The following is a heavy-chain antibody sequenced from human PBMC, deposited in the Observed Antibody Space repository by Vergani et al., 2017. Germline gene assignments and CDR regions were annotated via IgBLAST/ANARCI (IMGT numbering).Heavy chain of an antibody. V-gene: IGHV4-4*07. D-gene: IGHD2-15*01. CDR1: GGSISSYY. J-gene: IGHJ4*02. Sequence: QVQLQESGPGLVKPSETLSLTCTVSGGSISSYYWSWIRQPAGKGLEGIGRIYTSGSTYYNPSLKSRVTISVDTSKNQFSLKLSSVTAADTAVYYCASNPIGHCSGGSCPFDYWGQGTLVTVSS. CDR3: ASNPIGHCSGGSCPFDY. CDR2: IYTSGST.